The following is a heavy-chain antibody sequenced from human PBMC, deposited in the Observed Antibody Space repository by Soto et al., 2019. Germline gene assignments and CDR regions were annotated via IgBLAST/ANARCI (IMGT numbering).Heavy chain of an antibody. D-gene: IGHD3-22*01. CDR3: ARHLYDNRNHLDALDV. J-gene: IGHJ3*01. V-gene: IGHV5-10-1*01. CDR2: LDPADSFT. Sequence: GESLKISCNFSGYSFTTFWISWVRQMPEKGLEWMGRLDPADSFTNYSPSFQGHVTISVDKSINTAYLQWSSLKASDTAIYYCARHLYDNRNHLDALDVWGQGTMVTVSS. CDR1: GYSFTTFW.